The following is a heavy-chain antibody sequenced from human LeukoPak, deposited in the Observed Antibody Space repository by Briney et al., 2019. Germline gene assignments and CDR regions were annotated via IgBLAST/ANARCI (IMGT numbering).Heavy chain of an antibody. D-gene: IGHD5-24*01. Sequence: ASVKVSCKASGYTFTSYDINWVRQATGQGLEWMGWMNPNSGNTGYAQKFQGRVTITRNTSISTAYMELSRLRSDDTAVYYCARDKEMATVFDYYYYMDVWGKGTTVTISS. CDR1: GYTFTSYD. J-gene: IGHJ6*03. CDR2: MNPNSGNT. V-gene: IGHV1-8*03. CDR3: ARDKEMATVFDYYYYMDV.